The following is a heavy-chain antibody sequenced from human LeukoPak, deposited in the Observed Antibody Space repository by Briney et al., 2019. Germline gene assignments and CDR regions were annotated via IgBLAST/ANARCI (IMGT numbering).Heavy chain of an antibody. CDR1: GYTFTGYY. CDR2: INPNSGGT. V-gene: IGHV1-2*02. CDR3: ARVPELRKAWFDP. Sequence: ASVKVSCKASGYTFTGYYMHWARQAPGQGLEWMGWINPNSGGTNYAQKFQGRVTMTRDTSISTAYMELSRLRSDDTAVYYCARVPELRKAWFDPWGQGTLVTVSS. D-gene: IGHD1-26*01. J-gene: IGHJ5*02.